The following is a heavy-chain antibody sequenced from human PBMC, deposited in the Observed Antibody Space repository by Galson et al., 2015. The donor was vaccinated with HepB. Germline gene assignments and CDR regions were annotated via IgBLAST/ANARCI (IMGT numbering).Heavy chain of an antibody. CDR1: GFTFSSYA. D-gene: IGHD6-13*01. J-gene: IGHJ4*02. Sequence: SLRLSCAASGFTFSSYAMSWVRQAPGKGLEWVSAISGSGGSTHYADSVKGRFTISRDNSKNTLYLQMNSLRAEDTAVYYCAKGRSSWIPFDYWGQGTLVTVSS. CDR2: ISGSGGST. CDR3: AKGRSSWIPFDY. V-gene: IGHV3-23*01.